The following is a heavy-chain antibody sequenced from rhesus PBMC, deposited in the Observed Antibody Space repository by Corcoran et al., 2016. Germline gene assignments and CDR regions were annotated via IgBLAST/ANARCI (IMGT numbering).Heavy chain of an antibody. CDR2: ISGSGGST. CDR1: GGSISSNW. D-gene: IGHD2-15*01. CDR3: AQAPVPARGFGVLTAPPGY. J-gene: IGHJ4*01. V-gene: IGHV4-173*01. Sequence: QLQLQESGPGLVKPSETLSLTCAVAGGSISSNWWSWHRQPPGKGLEWIGRISGSGGSTSYNPSLKSRVTISTDTSKNQLSLKLISVTAADTAVYYCAQAPVPARGFGVLTAPPGYWGQGVLVTVSS.